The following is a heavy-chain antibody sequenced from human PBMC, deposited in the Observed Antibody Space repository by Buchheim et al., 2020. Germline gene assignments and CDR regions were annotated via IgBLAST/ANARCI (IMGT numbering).Heavy chain of an antibody. J-gene: IGHJ5*02. CDR3: AREASIFGMVIVPSWFDP. Sequence: QVQLVQSGSELRNPGASVKVSCKASGYTFTNYPINWVRQAPGQGLEWMGWINTNTGNPTYAQGFTGRFVFSLDTSFSTDYLQISSLKAEDTAVYYCAREASIFGMVIVPSWFDPWGQGTL. D-gene: IGHD3-3*01. CDR2: INTNTGNP. CDR1: GYTFTNYP. V-gene: IGHV7-4-1*02.